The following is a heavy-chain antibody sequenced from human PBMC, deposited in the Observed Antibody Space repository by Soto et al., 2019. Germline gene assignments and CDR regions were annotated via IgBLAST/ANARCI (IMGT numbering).Heavy chain of an antibody. Sequence: PSETLSLTCAVSGGSISSGSYSWSWIRQPPGKGLEWIGYIYHSGSTYYNPSLKSRVTISVDRSKNQFSLKLSSVTAADTAVYYCASMVTTQFDYWGQGTLVTVS. CDR2: IYHSGST. J-gene: IGHJ4*02. CDR1: GGSISSGSYS. V-gene: IGHV4-30-2*01. CDR3: ASMVTTQFDY. D-gene: IGHD4-17*01.